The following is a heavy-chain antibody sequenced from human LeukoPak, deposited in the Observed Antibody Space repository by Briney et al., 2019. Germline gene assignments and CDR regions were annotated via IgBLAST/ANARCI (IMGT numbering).Heavy chain of an antibody. Sequence: PGRSLRLSCAASGFTFSSYGMHWVRQAPGKGLEWVAVISYDGSNKYYADSVKGRFTISRDNSKTTLYLQMNSLRAEDTAVYYCAKGGDWMAAGLDYWGQGTLVTVSS. CDR3: AKGGDWMAAGLDY. V-gene: IGHV3-30*18. D-gene: IGHD3/OR15-3a*01. CDR2: ISYDGSNK. CDR1: GFTFSSYG. J-gene: IGHJ4*02.